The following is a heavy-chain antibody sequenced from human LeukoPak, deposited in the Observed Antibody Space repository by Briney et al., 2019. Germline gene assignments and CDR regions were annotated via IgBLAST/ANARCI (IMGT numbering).Heavy chain of an antibody. V-gene: IGHV1-18*01. Sequence: ASVKVSCKASGYTFTSYGISWVRQAPGQGLEWMGWISAYNGNTNYAQKLQGRVTMTTDTSTSTAYMELRSLRSDDTAVYYCARDEWELLGVNAFDIWGQGTMVTVSS. J-gene: IGHJ3*02. D-gene: IGHD1-26*01. CDR1: GYTFTSYG. CDR2: ISAYNGNT. CDR3: ARDEWELLGVNAFDI.